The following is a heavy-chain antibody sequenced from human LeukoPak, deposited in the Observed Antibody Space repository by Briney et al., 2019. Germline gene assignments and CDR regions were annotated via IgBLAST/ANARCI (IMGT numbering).Heavy chain of an antibody. D-gene: IGHD3-22*01. CDR3: ASHVSSGYPHYYYYIDV. Sequence: SETLTLTCTVSGGSISSSSYYWGWIRQPPGKGLEWIGTIYYSGSTYYNPSLKSRVTISVDTSKNQFSLKLSSVTAADTAVYYCASHVSSGYPHYYYYIDVSGKGTTVTVSS. CDR2: IYYSGST. CDR1: GGSISSSSYY. V-gene: IGHV4-39*01. J-gene: IGHJ6*03.